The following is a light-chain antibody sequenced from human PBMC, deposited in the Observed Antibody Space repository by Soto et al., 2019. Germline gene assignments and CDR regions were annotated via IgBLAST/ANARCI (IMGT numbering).Light chain of an antibody. CDR2: DAS. J-gene: IGKJ1*01. CDR3: LQYNSYPVT. Sequence: DIQMTQSPSTLSASVGDRVTITCRASQGISNWLAWYQQKPGKAPKLLMYDASTLQNGVPSRFCGTGSATEFSLTVTSLQPDDFATYYCLQYNSYPVTFGQGTKVDIK. CDR1: QGISNW. V-gene: IGKV1-5*01.